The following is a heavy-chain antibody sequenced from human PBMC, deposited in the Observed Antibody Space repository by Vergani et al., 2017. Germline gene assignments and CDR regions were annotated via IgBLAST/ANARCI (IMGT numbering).Heavy chain of an antibody. V-gene: IGHV4-39*01. J-gene: IGHJ2*01. CDR3: ASGKYYSDSTSHFRGRYFDV. Sequence: QMQLQESGPGLVKASETLSLTCTVSGDSIISRSYYWGWIRQPPGKGLEWIWRIYNSGNGDSSSSLKSRVTISADTSKNQSSLRLTSVTAADTAVYYCASGKYYSDSTSHFRGRYFDVWGRGTLVTVPS. CDR2: IYNSGNG. D-gene: IGHD3-16*01. CDR1: GDSIISRSYY.